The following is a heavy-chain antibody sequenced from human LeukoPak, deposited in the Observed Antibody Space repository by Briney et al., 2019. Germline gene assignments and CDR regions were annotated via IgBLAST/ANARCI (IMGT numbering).Heavy chain of an antibody. CDR3: ARWLPPFDI. J-gene: IGHJ3*02. CDR2: IYHSGST. CDR1: GYSISSGYY. V-gene: IGHV4-38-2*01. Sequence: PSETLSLTCAVSGYSISSGYYWGWIRQPPGKGLEWIGSIYHSGSTYYNPSLKSRVTISVDTSKNQFSLKLSSVTAADTAVYYCARWLPPFDIWGQGTMVTVSS. D-gene: IGHD5-18*01.